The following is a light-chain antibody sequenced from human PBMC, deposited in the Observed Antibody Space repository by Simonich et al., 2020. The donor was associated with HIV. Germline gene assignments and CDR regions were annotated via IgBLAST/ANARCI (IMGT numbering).Light chain of an antibody. J-gene: IGKJ1*01. CDR1: RSILYTANNKNY. Sequence: DIVMTQSPDSLAVSVGERATINCKSSRSILYTANNKNYLAWYQQKPGPPPKLLSSWASTRESGVPDRFSGSGSGTDFTLTISSLQAEDVAVYFCQQYYNTPSFGQGTKVEVK. CDR3: QQYYNTPS. CDR2: WAS. V-gene: IGKV4-1*01.